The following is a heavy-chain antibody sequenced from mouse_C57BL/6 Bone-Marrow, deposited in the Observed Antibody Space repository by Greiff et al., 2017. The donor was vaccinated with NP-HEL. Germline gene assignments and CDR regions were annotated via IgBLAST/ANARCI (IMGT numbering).Heavy chain of an antibody. J-gene: IGHJ3*01. CDR3: TNYGSSAAY. CDR2: IDPENGDT. CDR1: GFNIKDDY. D-gene: IGHD1-1*01. Sequence: EVMLVESGAELVRPGASVKLSCTASGFNIKDDYMHWVKQRPEQGLEWIGWIDPENGDTEYASKFQGKATITADTSSNTAYLQLSSLTSEDTAVYYCTNYGSSAAYWGQGTLVTVSA. V-gene: IGHV14-4*01.